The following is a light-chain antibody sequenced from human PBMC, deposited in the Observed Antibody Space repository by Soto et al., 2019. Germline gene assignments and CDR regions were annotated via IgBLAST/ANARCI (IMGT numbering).Light chain of an antibody. CDR3: SSYAGSNNLV. V-gene: IGLV2-8*01. CDR1: SSDIGVYHY. J-gene: IGLJ2*01. CDR2: EVT. Sequence: QSALTQPPSASGSPGQSVTVSCTGTSSDIGVYHYVSWYQQHPGKAPKLLIYEVTKRPSGVPDRFSGSKSGNTTSLTVSGLQADDEADYYCSSYAGSNNLVFGGGTKVTAL.